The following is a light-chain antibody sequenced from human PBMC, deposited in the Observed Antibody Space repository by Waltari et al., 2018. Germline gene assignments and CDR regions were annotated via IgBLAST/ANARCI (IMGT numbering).Light chain of an antibody. J-gene: IGKJ2*01. CDR3: QQYDWSPPGYT. CDR2: AAS. Sequence: DIVMTQSPGTLSLSPGERATLSCRASQTVDSNSVAWYQQRPGQVPRLLIFAASSRATGIPDRFSASGSGTDFTLTISRLEPEDFAVYYCQQYDWSPPGYTFGQGTKLEIK. V-gene: IGKV3-20*01. CDR1: QTVDSNS.